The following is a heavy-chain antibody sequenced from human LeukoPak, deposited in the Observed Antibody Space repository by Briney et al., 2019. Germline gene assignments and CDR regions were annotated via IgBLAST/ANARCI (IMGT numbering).Heavy chain of an antibody. Sequence: TSETLSLTCTVSGGSISSYYWSWIRQPPGKGLEWIGYIYYSGSTHYNPSLKSRVTISVDTSKNQFSLKLSSVTAADTAVYYCARARNYYDSSGFYYEGDAFDIWGQGTMVTVSS. CDR2: IYYSGST. J-gene: IGHJ3*02. CDR3: ARARNYYDSSGFYYEGDAFDI. CDR1: GGSISSYY. V-gene: IGHV4-59*01. D-gene: IGHD3-22*01.